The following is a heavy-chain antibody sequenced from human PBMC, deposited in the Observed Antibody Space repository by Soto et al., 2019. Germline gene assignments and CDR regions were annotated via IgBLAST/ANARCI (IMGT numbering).Heavy chain of an antibody. J-gene: IGHJ4*02. CDR2: ILSSSGVI. Sequence: GGSLRLSCAASGFTFGSYNMNWVRQAPGKGLEWVSFILSSSGVIYYADSVKGRFTISRDNAKNSLYLQMNSLRAEDTAVYYCARDIRPELFFGVSGPFDYWGQGTLVTVSS. V-gene: IGHV3-48*01. CDR3: ARDIRPELFFGVSGPFDY. D-gene: IGHD3-3*01. CDR1: GFTFGSYN.